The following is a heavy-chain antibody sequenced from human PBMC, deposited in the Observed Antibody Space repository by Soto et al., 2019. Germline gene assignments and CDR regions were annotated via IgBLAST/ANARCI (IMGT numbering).Heavy chain of an antibody. D-gene: IGHD6-13*01. Sequence: ASVKVSCKASGYTFTSYGIHWVRQAPGQRLEWMGWINAANGDTKYSPKLQGRVTITRDTSASTAYMELSSLRSEDTAVYYCVRRHVSATGIDWFDPWGQGTLVTVSS. CDR3: VRRHVSATGIDWFDP. V-gene: IGHV1-3*01. CDR2: INAANGDT. CDR1: GYTFTSYG. J-gene: IGHJ5*02.